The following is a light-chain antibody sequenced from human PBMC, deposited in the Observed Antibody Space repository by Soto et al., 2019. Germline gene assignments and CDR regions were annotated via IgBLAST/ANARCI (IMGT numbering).Light chain of an antibody. CDR1: QSVNSN. Sequence: EKVMTQSPATLSVSPGERATLSCRASQSVNSNLAWYQQKPGQAPRLLIYGASTRATGIPARFSGSGSGTAFTLTINSLQPEDFAVYYCQQYNNYPPYTFGQGTKLEIK. CDR3: QQYNNYPPYT. CDR2: GAS. V-gene: IGKV3-15*01. J-gene: IGKJ2*01.